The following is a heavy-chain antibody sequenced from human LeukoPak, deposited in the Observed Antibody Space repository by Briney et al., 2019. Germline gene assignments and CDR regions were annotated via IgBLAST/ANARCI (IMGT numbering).Heavy chain of an antibody. CDR3: AGGNLRYFDWLSPNYGMDV. V-gene: IGHV4-59*01. D-gene: IGHD3-9*01. CDR1: GGSISSYY. CDR2: IYYSGST. Sequence: SETLSLTCTVSGGSISSYYWSWIRQPPGKGLEWIGYIYYSGSTNYNPSLKSRVTISVDTSKNQFSLKLSSVTAADTAVYYCAGGNLRYFDWLSPNYGMDVWGQGTTVTVSS. J-gene: IGHJ6*02.